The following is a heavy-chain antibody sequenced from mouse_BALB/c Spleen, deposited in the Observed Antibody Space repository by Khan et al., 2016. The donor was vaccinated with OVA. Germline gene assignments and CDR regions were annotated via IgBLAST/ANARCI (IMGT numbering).Heavy chain of an antibody. Sequence: QMQREESGPGLVAPSQSLSITCTVSGFSLRNYGVNWVRQPPGKGLEWLGIIWAGGSTNYNSALMSKLSIRKDNAKSQVFLKMNSLQSDDTAMYYCARETAYYGNYEAMDYWGQGTSVTVSS. CDR2: IWAGGST. V-gene: IGHV2-9*02. CDR1: GFSLRNYG. J-gene: IGHJ4*01. CDR3: ARETAYYGNYEAMDY. D-gene: IGHD2-10*01.